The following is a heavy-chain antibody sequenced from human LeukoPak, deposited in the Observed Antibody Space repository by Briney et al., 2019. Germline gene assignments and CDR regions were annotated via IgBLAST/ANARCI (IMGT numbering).Heavy chain of an antibody. D-gene: IGHD3-3*01. CDR3: ARASAYPVSRFLEWSQNWFDP. Sequence: SVKVSCKXSGGTFSSYAISWVRQAPGQGLEWMGGIIPIFGTANYAQKFQGRVTITTDESTSTAYMELSSLRSEDTAVYYCARASAYPVSRFLEWSQNWFDPWGQGTLVTVSS. CDR1: GGTFSSYA. J-gene: IGHJ5*02. CDR2: IIPIFGTA. V-gene: IGHV1-69*05.